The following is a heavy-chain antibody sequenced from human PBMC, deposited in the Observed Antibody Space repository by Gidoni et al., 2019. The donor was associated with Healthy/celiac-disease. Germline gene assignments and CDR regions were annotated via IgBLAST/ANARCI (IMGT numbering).Heavy chain of an antibody. Sequence: EVQLVESGGGLVKPGGSLRLSCAASGFPFSSYSMNWVRQAPGKGLEWVSSISSSSSYIYYADSVKGRFTISRDNAKNSLYLQMNSLRAEDTAVYYCARTWFGELWVADYWGQGTLVTVSS. J-gene: IGHJ4*02. CDR3: ARTWFGELWVADY. D-gene: IGHD3-10*01. CDR1: GFPFSSYS. CDR2: ISSSSSYI. V-gene: IGHV3-21*01.